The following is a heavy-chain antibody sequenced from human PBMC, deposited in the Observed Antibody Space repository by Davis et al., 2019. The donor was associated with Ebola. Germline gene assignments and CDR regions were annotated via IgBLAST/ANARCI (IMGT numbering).Heavy chain of an antibody. V-gene: IGHV4-34*01. CDR2: INHSGST. CDR1: GGSFSGYY. D-gene: IGHD4-17*01. J-gene: IGHJ6*02. Sequence: MPSETLSLTCAVYGGSFSGYYWSWIRQPPGKGLEWIGEINHSGSTNYNPSLKSRVTISVDTSKNQFSLKLSSVTAADTAVYYCATLKGSGDYFLLYYYYGMDVWGQGTTVTVSS. CDR3: ATLKGSGDYFLLYYYYGMDV.